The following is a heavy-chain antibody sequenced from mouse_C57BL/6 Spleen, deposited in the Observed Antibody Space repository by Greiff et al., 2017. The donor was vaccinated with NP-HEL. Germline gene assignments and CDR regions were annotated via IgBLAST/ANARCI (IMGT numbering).Heavy chain of an antibody. CDR3: ARGNYYGSSFYYYAMDY. CDR1: GFTFSDYG. V-gene: IGHV5-17*01. D-gene: IGHD1-1*01. Sequence: EVMLVESGGGLVKPGGSLNLSCAASGFTFSDYGMHWVRQAPEKGLEWVAYISSGSSTIYYADTVKGRFTISRDNAKNTLFLQMTSLRSEDTAMYYCARGNYYGSSFYYYAMDYWGQGTSVTVSS. CDR2: ISSGSSTI. J-gene: IGHJ4*01.